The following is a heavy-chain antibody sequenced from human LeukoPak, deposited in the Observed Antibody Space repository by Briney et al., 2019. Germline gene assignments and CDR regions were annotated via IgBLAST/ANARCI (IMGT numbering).Heavy chain of an antibody. CDR1: GFTFSSYW. J-gene: IGHJ4*02. V-gene: IGHV3-74*01. CDR3: ARGGTLWFGELFPFDY. CDR2: INSGGSST. Sequence: PGGSLRLSCAASGFTFSSYWMHCVRQAPGKGRVWVSRINSGGSSTSYADSVKGRFTISRDNAKNTLYLQMNSLRAEDTAVYYCARGGTLWFGELFPFDYWGQGTLVTVSS. D-gene: IGHD3-10*01.